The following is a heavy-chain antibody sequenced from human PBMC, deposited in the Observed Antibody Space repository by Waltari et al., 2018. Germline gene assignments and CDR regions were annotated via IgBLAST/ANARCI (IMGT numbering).Heavy chain of an antibody. V-gene: IGHV3-30-3*01. Sequence: QVQLVESGGGVVQPGRSPRLSCAASGFTFSSYAMHWVRQAPGKGLDWVAFISYHGSNKYYADSVKGRFTISRDNSKNTLYLQMNSLRAEDTAVYYCARNDYGTYYFAYWGQGTLVTVSS. CDR1: GFTFSSYA. CDR2: ISYHGSNK. J-gene: IGHJ4*02. D-gene: IGHD4-17*01. CDR3: ARNDYGTYYFAY.